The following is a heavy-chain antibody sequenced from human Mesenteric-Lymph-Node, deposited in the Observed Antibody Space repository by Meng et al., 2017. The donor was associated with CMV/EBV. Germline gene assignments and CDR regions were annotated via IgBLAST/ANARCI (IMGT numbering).Heavy chain of an antibody. CDR3: ARVMLASARYSNWFDP. J-gene: IGHJ5*02. V-gene: IGHV4-61*01. CDR2: IYYSGST. CDR1: GGSVSSGSYY. D-gene: IGHD6-6*01. Sequence: SETLSLTCTVSGGSVSSGSYYWSWIRQPPGKGLEWIGYIYYSGSTNYNPSLKSRVTISVDTSKNQFSLKLSSVTAADTAVYYCARVMLASARYSNWFDPWGQGTLVTVSS.